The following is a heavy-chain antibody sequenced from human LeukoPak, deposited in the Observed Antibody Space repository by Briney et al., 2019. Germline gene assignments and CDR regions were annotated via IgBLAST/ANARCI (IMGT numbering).Heavy chain of an antibody. CDR3: AKDHDLDSSGYTLGY. Sequence: GGSLRLSCAASGFTFSSYAMSWVRQAPGKGLEWVSAISGSGGSTYYADSVKGRFTISRDNSKNTLYLQMNSLRAEDTAVYYCAKDHDLDSSGYTLGYWGQGTLVTVSS. CDR2: ISGSGGST. D-gene: IGHD3-22*01. V-gene: IGHV3-23*01. J-gene: IGHJ4*02. CDR1: GFTFSSYA.